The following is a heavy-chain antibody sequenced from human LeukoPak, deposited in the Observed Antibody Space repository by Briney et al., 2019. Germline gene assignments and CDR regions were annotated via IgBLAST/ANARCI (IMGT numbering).Heavy chain of an antibody. D-gene: IGHD2-2*01. J-gene: IGHJ4*02. CDR2: ISGSGGST. CDR1: GFTFSSYT. CDR3: AKEGVVVVPAASYLSYYFDY. Sequence: GGSLRLSCAASGFTFSSYTMSWVRQAPGKGLEWVSAISGSGGSTYYADSVKGRFTISRDNSKNTLYLQMNSLRAEDTAVYYCAKEGVVVVPAASYLSYYFDYWGQGTLVTVSS. V-gene: IGHV3-23*01.